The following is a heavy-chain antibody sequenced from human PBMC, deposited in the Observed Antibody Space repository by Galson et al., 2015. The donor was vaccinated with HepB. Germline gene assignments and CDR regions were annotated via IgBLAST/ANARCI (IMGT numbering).Heavy chain of an antibody. Sequence: SLRLSCAASGFTFSDYAMTWLRQAPGKGLEWVSVICGNSGSTYYADSVKGRFTISRDNSKNALYLQMNSLRTEDTAVYYCAKETERAFDVWGQGTMVTVSS. CDR2: ICGNSGST. CDR3: AKETERAFDV. J-gene: IGHJ3*01. V-gene: IGHV3-23*01. CDR1: GFTFSDYA.